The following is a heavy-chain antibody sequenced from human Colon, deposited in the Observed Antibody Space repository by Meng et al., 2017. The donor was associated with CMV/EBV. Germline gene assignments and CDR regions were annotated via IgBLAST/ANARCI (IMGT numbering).Heavy chain of an antibody. V-gene: IGHV5-51*01. CDR2: IYPGDSAT. CDR3: ARAAYYDILIGYYIHEFYGMDV. CDR1: GYSFTNYW. D-gene: IGHD3-9*01. J-gene: IGHJ6*02. Sequence: GGSLRLSCKGSGYSFTNYWSAWVRQMPEKGLEWMGIIYPGDSATRYSPSFQGQVTISVDKSISTAYLQWSSLKASDSGVYYCARAAYYDILIGYYIHEFYGMDVWGQGSTVTVSS.